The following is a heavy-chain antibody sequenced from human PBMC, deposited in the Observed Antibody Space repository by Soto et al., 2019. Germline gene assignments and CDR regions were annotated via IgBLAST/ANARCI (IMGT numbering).Heavy chain of an antibody. D-gene: IGHD3-22*01. CDR1: GGSISSYY. Sequence: QVQLQESGPGLVKPSETLSLTCTVSGGSISSYYWSWIRQPPGKGLEWIGYIYYSGSTNYNPSLKSRVTISVDTSKNQFSLKLSSVTAADTAVYYCARSAHNYYDSSVYYYHWGQGTLVTVSS. J-gene: IGHJ5*02. V-gene: IGHV4-59*01. CDR2: IYYSGST. CDR3: ARSAHNYYDSSVYYYH.